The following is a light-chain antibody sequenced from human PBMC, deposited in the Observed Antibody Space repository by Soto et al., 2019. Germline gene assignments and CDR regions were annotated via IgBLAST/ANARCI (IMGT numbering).Light chain of an antibody. J-gene: IGKJ4*01. Sequence: DIQMTQSPSTLSASIGDRVTITCRASQSITTFLAWYQQKPGKAPQILIYDASKLEPGGPSRLSGGGSGTEFTLTISSLQPDDFATYFCQQYSTYPLTFGGGTRVEIK. CDR1: QSITTF. CDR3: QQYSTYPLT. CDR2: DAS. V-gene: IGKV1-5*01.